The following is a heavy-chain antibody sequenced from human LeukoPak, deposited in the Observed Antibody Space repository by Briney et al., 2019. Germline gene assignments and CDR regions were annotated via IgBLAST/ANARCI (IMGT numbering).Heavy chain of an antibody. D-gene: IGHD4-17*01. Sequence: PGGSLRLSCAASGFTFSTAWMSWVRQAPGKGLEGVGRIKSKADGGTTDYAAPVKGRFTISRDDSKNTLYLQMNSLKTEDTAVYYCTTEYYGGYKYWGQGTLVTVSS. V-gene: IGHV3-15*01. CDR1: GFTFSTAW. CDR2: IKSKADGGTT. CDR3: TTEYYGGYKY. J-gene: IGHJ4*02.